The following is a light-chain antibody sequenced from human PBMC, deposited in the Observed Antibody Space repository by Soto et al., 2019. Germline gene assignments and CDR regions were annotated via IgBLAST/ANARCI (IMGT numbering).Light chain of an antibody. V-gene: IGLV2-14*01. CDR3: SSYTSSSPLV. CDR2: DVS. Sequence: QSALTQPASVSGAPGQSITISCTGTSSDVGGYNYVSWYQQHPGKAPKLMIYDVSNRPSGVSNRFSGSKSGNTASLTISGLQAEDEADYYCSSYTSSSPLVFGTGTKGTVL. J-gene: IGLJ1*01. CDR1: SSDVGGYNY.